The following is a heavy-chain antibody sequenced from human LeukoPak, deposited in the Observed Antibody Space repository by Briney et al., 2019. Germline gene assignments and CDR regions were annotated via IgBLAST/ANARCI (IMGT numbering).Heavy chain of an antibody. CDR3: ARGITMVYFDD. D-gene: IGHD3-10*01. CDR1: GGSISSYY. CDR2: IYHSGST. J-gene: IGHJ4*02. Sequence: SETLSLTCTVSGGSISSYYWSWIRQPPGKGLEWIGYIYHSGSTYYNPSLKSRVTISVDRSKNQFSLKLSSVTAADTAVYYCARGITMVYFDDWGQGALVTVSS. V-gene: IGHV4-59*12.